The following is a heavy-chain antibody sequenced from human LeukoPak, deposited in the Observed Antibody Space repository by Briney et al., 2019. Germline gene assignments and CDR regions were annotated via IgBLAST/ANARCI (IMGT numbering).Heavy chain of an antibody. CDR1: GFTFDGFAFDDYG. CDR3: AKTGLGDDGLDV. Sequence: GGSLRLSCAASGFTFDGFAFDDYGMHWVRQAPGKGLGWVLGSNWNSGSIGYADSVKGRFTISRDNAKNSLYLQMNSLRTEDTALYYCAKTGLGDDGLDVWGQGTMVTVSS. J-gene: IGHJ3*01. CDR2: SNWNSGSI. V-gene: IGHV3-9*01. D-gene: IGHD3-3*01.